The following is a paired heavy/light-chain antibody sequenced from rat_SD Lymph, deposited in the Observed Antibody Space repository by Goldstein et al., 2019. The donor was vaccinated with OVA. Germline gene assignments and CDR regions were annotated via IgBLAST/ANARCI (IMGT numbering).Light chain of an antibody. CDR2: YAS. CDR1: EGISNY. J-gene: IGKJ5*01. CDR3: QQGYKYPLT. V-gene: IGKV12S11*01. Sequence: DIQMTQSPHSLSVSLGETVSIECLASEGISNYLAWYHQKPGKSPHLLIHYASRLQDGVPSRFSGSGSGTQYSLKISNMQPEDEGVYYCQQGYKYPLTFGSGTKLEIK.
Heavy chain of an antibody. CDR3: ARRGSSSAMWDF. Sequence: EVKLVESGGGLVQPGRSLRLSCAASGFSFSDSYMAWVRQTPKKGLEWVATISTSGTTTYYPDSVRGRFTISRDNVKSSLFLQMNSVRSEDTATYYCARRGSSSAMWDFWGQGVMVTVSS. V-gene: IGHV5-25*01. CDR1: GFSFSDSY. D-gene: IGHD1-12*02. CDR2: ISTSGTTT. J-gene: IGHJ2*01.